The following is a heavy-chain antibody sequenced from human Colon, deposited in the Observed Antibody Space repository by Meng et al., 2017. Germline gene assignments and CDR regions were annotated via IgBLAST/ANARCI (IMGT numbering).Heavy chain of an antibody. CDR2: INSDGGGT. CDR1: GFTVSNYA. Sequence: EVQLLESGGGLVQPGGSLRLSCAASGFTVSNYAMTWVRQAPGKGLEWVSAINSDGGGTFYADSVKGRFTISRDNSKNTLYLQMNSLRAEDTAVYYCASRLGIAAAGTRYFQDWGQGTLVTVSS. V-gene: IGHV3-23*01. CDR3: ASRLGIAAAGTRYFQD. D-gene: IGHD6-13*01. J-gene: IGHJ1*01.